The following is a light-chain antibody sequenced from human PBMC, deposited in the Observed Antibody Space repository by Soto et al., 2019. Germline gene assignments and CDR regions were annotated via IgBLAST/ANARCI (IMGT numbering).Light chain of an antibody. Sequence: DIQMTQSPSTLSASVGDRVTITCRASQTISSWLAWYQQKPGKAPKLLIYKASTLKSGVPSRFSGSGSGTEITLTISSLQPDDFATYYCQQYNSYSRTFGQGTKVDIK. CDR1: QTISSW. CDR2: KAS. V-gene: IGKV1-5*03. CDR3: QQYNSYSRT. J-gene: IGKJ1*01.